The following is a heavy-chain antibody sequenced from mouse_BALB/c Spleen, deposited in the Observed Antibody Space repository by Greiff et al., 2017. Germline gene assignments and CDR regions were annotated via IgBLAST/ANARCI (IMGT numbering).Heavy chain of an antibody. J-gene: IGHJ3*01. CDR1: GYTFTDYA. CDR3: ARNYKYDVFAY. CDR2: ISTYYGNT. Sequence: VQLQQSGPELVRPGVSVKISCKGSGYTFTDYAMHWVKQSHAKSLEWIGVISTYYGNTNYNQKFKGKATMTVDKSSSTAYMELARLTSEDSAIYYCARNYKYDVFAYWGQGTLVTVSA. D-gene: IGHD2-14*01. V-gene: IGHV1-67*01.